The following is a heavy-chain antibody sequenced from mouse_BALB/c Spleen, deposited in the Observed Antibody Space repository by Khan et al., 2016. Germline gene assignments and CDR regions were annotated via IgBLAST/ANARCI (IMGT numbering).Heavy chain of an antibody. CDR2: ISYSCST. D-gene: IGHD1-1*01. CDR1: GYSITSDYA. CDR3: ATTVLAPRFTY. V-gene: IGHV3-2*02. Sequence: EVQLQESGPGLVKPSQSLSLTCTVTGYSITSDYAWNWIWQFPGNKLEWMGYISYSCSTSYHPYLNSRISITRDTSKNQFFLQLHSVTAEDSATYYCATTVLAPRFTYWGQGTLVSVSA. J-gene: IGHJ3*01.